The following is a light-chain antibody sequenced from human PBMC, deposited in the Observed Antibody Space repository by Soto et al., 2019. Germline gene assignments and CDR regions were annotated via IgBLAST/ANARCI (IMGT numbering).Light chain of an antibody. J-gene: IGKJ1*01. CDR3: QQTDSFPRT. V-gene: IGKV1-39*01. Sequence: DIQMTQSPSSLSASVGDRVTITCRASQSISSYLNWYQQKPGKAPKVLIYAASSLQTGVPSRFSGSRSGTDFALTISSLQRDDFATYYCQQTDSFPRTFGQGTKVDIK. CDR1: QSISSY. CDR2: AAS.